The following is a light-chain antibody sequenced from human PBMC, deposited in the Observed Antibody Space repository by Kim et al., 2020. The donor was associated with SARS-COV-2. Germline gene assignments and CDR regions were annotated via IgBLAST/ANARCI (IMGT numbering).Light chain of an antibody. CDR1: QSVSSN. Sequence: EIVMTQSPAPLSVSPGERATLSCRASQSVSSNLAWYQQKPGQAPRLLIYGASTRATGIPARFSGSGSGTEFTLTISSLQSEDFAVYYCQQYNNWLGTFGQGTKLEI. V-gene: IGKV3-15*01. CDR3: QQYNNWLGT. CDR2: GAS. J-gene: IGKJ2*01.